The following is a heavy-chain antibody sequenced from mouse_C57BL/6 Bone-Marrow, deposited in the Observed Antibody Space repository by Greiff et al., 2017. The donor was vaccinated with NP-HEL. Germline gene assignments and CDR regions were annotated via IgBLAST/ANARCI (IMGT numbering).Heavy chain of an antibody. D-gene: IGHD2-4*01. Sequence: EVKLMESGGGFVQPKGSLKLSCAASGFTFNTYAMHWVRQAPGKGLEWVARIRSKSSNYATSYADSVKDRFSKSRNDSQRMLYLQMNNLRTEETAMYYGVTVYDYDDYFDYWGQGTTLTVSS. J-gene: IGHJ2*01. CDR1: GFTFNTYA. CDR2: IRSKSSNYAT. CDR3: VTVYDYDDYFDY. V-gene: IGHV10-3*01.